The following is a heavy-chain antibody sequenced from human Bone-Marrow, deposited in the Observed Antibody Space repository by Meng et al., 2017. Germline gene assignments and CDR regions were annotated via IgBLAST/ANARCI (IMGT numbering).Heavy chain of an antibody. CDR2: IDPSGGST. CDR1: GYTFTNYY. V-gene: IGHV1-46*01. D-gene: IGHD4-11*01. CDR3: TRATVSTRGFGYYFDF. Sequence: QGQRVQSGAEVRKPGASVKVSCKASGYTFTNYYMHWVRQAPGQGRQWMGIIDPSGGSTTYAQDFQGRVTMTRDPSTSTVYMELSSLRSEDTATYYCTRATVSTRGFGYYFDFWGQGTLVTVSS. J-gene: IGHJ4*02.